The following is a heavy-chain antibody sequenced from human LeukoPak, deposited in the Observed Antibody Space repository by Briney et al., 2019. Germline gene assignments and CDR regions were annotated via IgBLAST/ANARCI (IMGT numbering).Heavy chain of an antibody. Sequence: PGGSLRLSCAASGFTFSSYAMHWVRQAPGKGLEWVAVISYDGSNKYYADSVKGRFTISRDNSKNTLYLQMNSLRAEDTAVYYCARQDYYDSSGPHWGQGTLVTVSS. CDR3: ARQDYYDSSGPH. CDR2: ISYDGSNK. V-gene: IGHV3-30-3*01. J-gene: IGHJ4*02. CDR1: GFTFSSYA. D-gene: IGHD3-22*01.